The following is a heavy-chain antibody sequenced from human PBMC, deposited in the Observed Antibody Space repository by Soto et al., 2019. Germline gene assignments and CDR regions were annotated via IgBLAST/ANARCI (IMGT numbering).Heavy chain of an antibody. CDR3: ARFSSSWYEPSYYYYYMDV. D-gene: IGHD6-13*01. V-gene: IGHV3-48*04. J-gene: IGHJ6*03. CDR2: ISSSSSTI. CDR1: GFTFSSYS. Sequence: GSLRLSCAASGFTFSSYSMNWVRQAPGKGLEWVSYISSSSSTIYYADSVKGRFTISRDNAKNSLYLQMNSLRAEDTAVYYCARFSSSWYEPSYYYYYMDVWGKGTTVTVSS.